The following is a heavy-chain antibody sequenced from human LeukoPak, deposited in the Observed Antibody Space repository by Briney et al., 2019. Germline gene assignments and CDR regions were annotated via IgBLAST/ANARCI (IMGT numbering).Heavy chain of an antibody. CDR2: MNPNSGNT. CDR3: ARNPSYGFVSYYYYYMDV. CDR1: GYTFTSYD. Sequence: ASVKVSCKASGYTFTSYDINWVRQATGQGLGWMGWMNPNSGNTGYAQKFQGRVTMTRNTSISTAYMELSSLRSEDTAVYYCARNPSYGFVSYYYYYMDVWGKGTTVTVSS. J-gene: IGHJ6*03. D-gene: IGHD5-18*01. V-gene: IGHV1-8*01.